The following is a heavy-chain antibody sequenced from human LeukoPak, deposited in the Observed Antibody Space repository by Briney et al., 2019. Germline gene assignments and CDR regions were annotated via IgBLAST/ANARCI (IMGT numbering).Heavy chain of an antibody. J-gene: IGHJ4*02. CDR2: ISKSGDNT. CDR3: AKSLSLPAYFDY. D-gene: IGHD3-16*02. V-gene: IGHV3-23*01. Sequence: GGSLRLSCAASGFTFSSYAMSWVRQAPGKGLEWVSAISKSGDNTYYADSVKGRFSISRDNSKSTLFLQLNSLRSEDTAVYYCAKSLSLPAYFDYWGRGTLVTVSS. CDR1: GFTFSSYA.